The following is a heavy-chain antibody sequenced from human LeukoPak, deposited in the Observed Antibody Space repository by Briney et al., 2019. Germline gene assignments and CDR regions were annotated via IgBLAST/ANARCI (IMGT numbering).Heavy chain of an antibody. V-gene: IGHV3-66*02. D-gene: IGHD1-1*01. Sequence: GGSLRLSCAASGFTVSSNYRSWVRQAPGKGLEWVSVIYSGGSTYYADSVKGRFTISRDNSKNTLYPQMNSLRAEDTAVYYCARGGYNWNDESAFDIWGQGTMVTVSS. CDR1: GFTVSSNY. CDR3: ARGGYNWNDESAFDI. J-gene: IGHJ3*02. CDR2: IYSGGST.